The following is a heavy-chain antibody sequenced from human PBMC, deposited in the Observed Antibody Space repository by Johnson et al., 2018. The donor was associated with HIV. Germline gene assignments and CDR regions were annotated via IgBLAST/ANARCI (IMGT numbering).Heavy chain of an antibody. Sequence: QVQLVESGGGLIQPGGSLRLSCAASGFTFSDYYMSWIRQAPGKGLEWAAVISNDGSAKYYAYSVKGRFTISRDNSKNTLYLQMNSLRAEDTAVYHCARVRGYCSGGSCFDGSFDIWGQGTTVTVSS. J-gene: IGHJ3*02. CDR3: ARVRGYCSGGSCFDGSFDI. CDR2: ISNDGSAK. D-gene: IGHD2-15*01. CDR1: GFTFSDYY. V-gene: IGHV3-30*03.